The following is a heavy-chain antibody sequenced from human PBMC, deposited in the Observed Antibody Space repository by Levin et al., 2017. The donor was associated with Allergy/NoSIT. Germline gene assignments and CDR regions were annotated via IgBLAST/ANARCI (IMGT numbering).Heavy chain of an antibody. CDR2: VDHGETI. CDR3: SSGGGAAPGD. Sequence: ESLKISCAVYGASSNYHFWSWIRQPPGKGLEWIGEVDHGETITYNPSLKSRVNISIDKSQKQFSLRLTSVTAADTAVYYCSSGGGAAPGDWGQGTLVIVSS. V-gene: IGHV4-34*01. CDR1: GASSNYHF. J-gene: IGHJ4*02. D-gene: IGHD7-27*01.